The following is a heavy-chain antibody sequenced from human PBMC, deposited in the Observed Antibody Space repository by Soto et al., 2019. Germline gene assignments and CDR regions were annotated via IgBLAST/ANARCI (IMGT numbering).Heavy chain of an antibody. CDR3: ARVGCSGGSCYSDDAFDI. V-gene: IGHV4-59*01. CDR1: GGSISSYY. J-gene: IGHJ3*02. CDR2: IYYSGST. Sequence: QVQLQESGPGLVKPSETLSLTCTVSGGSISSYYWSWIRQPPGKGLEWIGYIYYSGSTNYNPSLKSRVTISVDTSKNQFSLKLSSVTAADTAVYYCARVGCSGGSCYSDDAFDIWGQGTMVTVSS. D-gene: IGHD2-15*01.